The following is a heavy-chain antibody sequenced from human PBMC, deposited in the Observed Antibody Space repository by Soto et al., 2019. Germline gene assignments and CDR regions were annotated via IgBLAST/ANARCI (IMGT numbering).Heavy chain of an antibody. D-gene: IGHD3-22*01. J-gene: IGHJ4*02. CDR1: GGSISSYY. CDR3: ARDLEYYDSSGFGY. V-gene: IGHV4-59*01. Sequence: SETLSLTCTVSGGSISSYYWSWIRQPPGKGLEWIGYIYYSGSTNYNPSLKSRVTISVDTSKNQFSLKLSSVTAADTAVYYCARDLEYYDSSGFGYWGQGTLVTVSS. CDR2: IYYSGST.